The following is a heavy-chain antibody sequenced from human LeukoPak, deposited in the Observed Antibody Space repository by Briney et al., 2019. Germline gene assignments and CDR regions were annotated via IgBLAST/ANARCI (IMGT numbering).Heavy chain of an antibody. CDR1: GGTFSSYA. CDR2: ISGYTGNT. CDR3: ARAIVVIPAYYYYYMDV. Sequence: ASVKVSCKASGGTFSSYAISWVRQAPGQGLEWMGWISGYTGNTNYAQKLQGRVTMTTDTSTSTAYMELRSLRSDDTAVYYCARAIVVIPAYYYYYMDVWGKGTTVTVSS. D-gene: IGHD2-2*01. J-gene: IGHJ6*03. V-gene: IGHV1-18*01.